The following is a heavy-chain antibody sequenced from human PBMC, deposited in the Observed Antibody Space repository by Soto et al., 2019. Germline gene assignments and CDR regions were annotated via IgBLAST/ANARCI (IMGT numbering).Heavy chain of an antibody. Sequence: QVQLVQSGAEVKKPGSSVKVSCKASGGTFSSYAISWVRQAPGQGLEWMGGIIPIFGTANYAQKFQGRVTITADESTSTAYMELSSLRSEDTAVYYCARNGEDNWNDAHPHDAFDIWGQGTMVTVSS. CDR2: IIPIFGTA. D-gene: IGHD1-20*01. CDR3: ARNGEDNWNDAHPHDAFDI. V-gene: IGHV1-69*12. CDR1: GGTFSSYA. J-gene: IGHJ3*02.